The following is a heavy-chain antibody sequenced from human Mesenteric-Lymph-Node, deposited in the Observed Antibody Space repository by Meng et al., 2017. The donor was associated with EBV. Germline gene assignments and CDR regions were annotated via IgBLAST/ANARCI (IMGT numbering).Heavy chain of an antibody. V-gene: IGHV4-39*07. CDR2: IYYTGNT. J-gene: IGHJ4*02. Sequence: QLQLQESGPGLVTPSETLSLTCTVSGDSIITRTYFWGWVRQPPGKGLEWIGNIYYTGNTWYNPSLKSRLTLSVDTSKNQFSLKLTSVTAADTAVYFCARAGYYGDPFDYWGQGTLVTVSS. CDR1: GDSIITRTYF. CDR3: ARAGYYGDPFDY. D-gene: IGHD4-17*01.